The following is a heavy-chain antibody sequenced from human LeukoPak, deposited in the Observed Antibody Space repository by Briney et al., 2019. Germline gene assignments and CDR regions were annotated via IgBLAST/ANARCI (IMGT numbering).Heavy chain of an antibody. CDR3: ARDYPRGTSHPFDY. J-gene: IGHJ4*02. CDR1: GFTFSSYS. D-gene: IGHD3-10*01. CDR2: ISSSSSYI. V-gene: IGHV3-21*01. Sequence: PGGSLRLSCAASGFTFSSYSMNWVRQAPGKGLEWVSSISSSSSYIYYADSVKGRFTISRDNAKNSLYLQMNSLRAEDTAVYYCARDYPRGTSHPFDYWGQGTLVTVSS.